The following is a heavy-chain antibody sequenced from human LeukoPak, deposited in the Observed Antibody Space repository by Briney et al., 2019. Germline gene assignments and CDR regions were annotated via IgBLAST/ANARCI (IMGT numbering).Heavy chain of an antibody. CDR2: IYSSGST. V-gene: IGHV4-4*07. CDR3: AREDYGDGNWFDP. J-gene: IGHJ5*02. CDR1: GGSIRSYY. Sequence: SETLSLTCTVSGGSIRSYYWAWIRQPAGKGLEWIGRIYSSGSTSYNPSLKSRVIMSVDTSKNQFSLKLSSVTAADPAVYYCAREDYGDGNWFDPWGQGTLVTVSS. D-gene: IGHD4-17*01.